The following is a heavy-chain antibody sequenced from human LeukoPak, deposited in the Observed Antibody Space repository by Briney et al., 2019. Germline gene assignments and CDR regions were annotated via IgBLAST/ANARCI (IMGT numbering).Heavy chain of an antibody. CDR2: IKSGGGST. J-gene: IGHJ4*02. CDR1: GVTFSRYW. D-gene: IGHD2-15*01. V-gene: IGHV3-74*01. Sequence: GSLRLSCAASGVTFSRYWMHWVRQAPGKGLVWVSRIKSGGGSTTYADSVKGRFTISRDNAKNPLYLQMNSLTAEDKAVYYCVREPYCSGGSCYTSGFDCWGQGTLVTVSS. CDR3: VREPYCSGGSCYTSGFDC.